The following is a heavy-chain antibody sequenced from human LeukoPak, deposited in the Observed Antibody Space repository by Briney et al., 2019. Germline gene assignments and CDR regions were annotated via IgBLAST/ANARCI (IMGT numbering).Heavy chain of an antibody. CDR3: ARDREAVANWGYDWFDP. D-gene: IGHD7-27*01. J-gene: IGHJ5*02. CDR1: GGSISSYY. Sequence: SETLSLTCTVSGGSISSYYWSWIRQPAGKGLGWIGRIYTSGSTNYNPSLNSRVTMSVDTSKNQFSLKLSSVAAADTAVYYCARDREAVANWGYDWFDPWGQGTLVTVSS. CDR2: IYTSGST. V-gene: IGHV4-4*07.